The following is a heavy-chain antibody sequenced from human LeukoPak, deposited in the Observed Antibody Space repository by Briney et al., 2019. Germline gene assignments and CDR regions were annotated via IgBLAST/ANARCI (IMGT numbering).Heavy chain of an antibody. J-gene: IGHJ4*02. CDR1: GYTFTGYY. V-gene: IGHV1-2*02. CDR2: INPNSGGT. Sequence: ASVKVSCKASGYTFTGYYMHWVRQAPGQGLEWMGWINPNSGGTNYAQKFQGRVTMTRDTSIGTAYMELSRLRSDDTAVYYCARMRRWLQLVIDYWGQGTLVTVSS. CDR3: ARMRRWLQLVIDY. D-gene: IGHD5-24*01.